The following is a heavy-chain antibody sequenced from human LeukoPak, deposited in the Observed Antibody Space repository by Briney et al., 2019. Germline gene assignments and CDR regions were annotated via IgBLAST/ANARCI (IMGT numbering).Heavy chain of an antibody. Sequence: PSETLSLTCTVSGGSISSYYWSWIRQPPGKGLEWIGYIYYSGSTNYNPSLKSRVTISVDTSKNQFSLKLSSVTAADTAVYYCARRSIAVAGYLFDYWGQGTLVTVSS. D-gene: IGHD6-19*01. CDR1: GGSISSYY. J-gene: IGHJ4*02. CDR2: IYYSGST. V-gene: IGHV4-59*08. CDR3: ARRSIAVAGYLFDY.